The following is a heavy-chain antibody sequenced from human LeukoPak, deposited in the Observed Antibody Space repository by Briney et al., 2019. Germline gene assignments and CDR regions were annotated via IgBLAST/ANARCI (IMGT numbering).Heavy chain of an antibody. Sequence: PGGSLRLSCAASGFTFRNFAMSWVRQAPGKGLEWVSTISGSGDSTFYADSVKGRFTIARANSKNTLYLQMSSLRAEDTAVYFCARDPEYSDNWGQGTLVSVSS. CDR1: GFTFRNFA. V-gene: IGHV3-23*01. CDR3: ARDPEYSDN. CDR2: ISGSGDST. J-gene: IGHJ4*02. D-gene: IGHD1-1*01.